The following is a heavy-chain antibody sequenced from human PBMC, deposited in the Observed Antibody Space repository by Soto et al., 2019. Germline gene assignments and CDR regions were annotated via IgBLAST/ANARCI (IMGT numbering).Heavy chain of an antibody. CDR3: ARDRVVRGVINNWFDP. Sequence: EVQLVESGGGLVQPGGSLRLSCAASGFSFSSYWMHWVRQAPGKGLVWVSRINSDGSTTTYADSVKGRFTISRDNAKNTLYLHINSLRAEDTAVYYCARDRVVRGVINNWFDPWGQGTLVTVSS. CDR1: GFSFSSYW. D-gene: IGHD3-10*01. CDR2: INSDGSTT. V-gene: IGHV3-74*01. J-gene: IGHJ5*02.